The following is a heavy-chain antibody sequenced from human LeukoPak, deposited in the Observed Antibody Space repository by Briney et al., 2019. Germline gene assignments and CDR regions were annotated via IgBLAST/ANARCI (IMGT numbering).Heavy chain of an antibody. Sequence: GGSLRLSCAASGFTFSSYWMSWVRQAPGKGLEWVANIKQDGSEKYYVDSVKGRFTIFRDNAKNSLYLQMNSLRAEDTAVYYCARDRVDSSGWYQVYWGQGTLVTVSS. CDR1: GFTFSSYW. J-gene: IGHJ4*02. D-gene: IGHD6-19*01. CDR2: IKQDGSEK. CDR3: ARDRVDSSGWYQVY. V-gene: IGHV3-7*03.